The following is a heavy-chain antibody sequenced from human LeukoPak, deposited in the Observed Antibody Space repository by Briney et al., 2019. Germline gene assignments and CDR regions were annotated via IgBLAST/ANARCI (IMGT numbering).Heavy chain of an antibody. CDR1: GGSISSYY. V-gene: IGHV4-59*01. D-gene: IGHD3-10*01. CDR3: ARSVLPQRRFDY. Sequence: SETLSLTCTVSGGSISSYYWSWIRQPPGKGLEWIGYIYYSGSTNYNPSLKSRVTISVDMSKNQFSLKLSSVTAADTAVYYCARSVLPQRRFDYWGQGTLVTVSS. CDR2: IYYSGST. J-gene: IGHJ4*02.